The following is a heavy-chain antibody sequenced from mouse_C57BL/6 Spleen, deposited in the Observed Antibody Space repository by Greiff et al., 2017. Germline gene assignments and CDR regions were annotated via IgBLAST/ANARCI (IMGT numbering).Heavy chain of an antibody. CDR1: GYAFSSYW. CDR3: ARSGGYWGFAY. CDR2: IYPGDGDT. J-gene: IGHJ3*01. V-gene: IGHV1-80*01. D-gene: IGHD2-3*01. Sequence: VQLQESGAELVKPGASVKISCKASGYAFSSYWMNWVKQRPGKGLEWIGKIYPGDGDTNYNGKFKGKATLTVDKSSSTAYMQLSSLTSEDTAVYFCARSGGYWGFAYWGQGTLVTVSA.